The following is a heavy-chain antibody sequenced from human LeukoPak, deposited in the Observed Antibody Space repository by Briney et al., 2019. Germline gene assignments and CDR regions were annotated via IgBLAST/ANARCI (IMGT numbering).Heavy chain of an antibody. J-gene: IGHJ4*02. CDR3: ARGWLAETTVVTPYNY. V-gene: IGHV1-69*13. CDR2: STPIFGTA. D-gene: IGHD4-23*01. Sequence: SVKVSFKASGGTFSKYAINWVRQAPDQGLGWLGGSTPIFGTAHYAQKFQGRVTITADESTSTAYMKLSSLRSEDTAVYYCARGWLAETTVVTPYNYWGQGTLVTVSS. CDR1: GGTFSKYA.